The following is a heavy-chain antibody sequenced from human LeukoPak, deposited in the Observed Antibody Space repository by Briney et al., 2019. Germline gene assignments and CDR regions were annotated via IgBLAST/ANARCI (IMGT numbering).Heavy chain of an antibody. CDR3: ARVSYDFWSGYPTTGYMDV. J-gene: IGHJ6*03. CDR1: GGSISSYY. CDR2: IYTSGST. D-gene: IGHD3-3*01. V-gene: IGHV4-4*07. Sequence: SETLSLTCTVSGGSISSYYWSWIRQPAGKGLEWIGRIYTSGSTNYNPSLKSRVTMSVDTSKNQFSLKLSSVTAADTAVYYCARVSYDFWSGYPTTGYMDVWGKGTTVTVSS.